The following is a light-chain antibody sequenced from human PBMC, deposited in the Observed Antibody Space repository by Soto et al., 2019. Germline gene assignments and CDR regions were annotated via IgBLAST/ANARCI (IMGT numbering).Light chain of an antibody. V-gene: IGKV1-8*01. CDR2: AAS. CDR1: QCISSY. J-gene: IGKJ1*01. CDR3: QQYYSYPQT. Sequence: AIRMTQSPSSFSASTGDRVTITCRASQCISSYLAWYQQKPGKAPKLLIYAASTLQSGVPSRFSGSGSGTDFTLTSSFLQSEDFATYYCQQYYSYPQTFGQGTKVEIK.